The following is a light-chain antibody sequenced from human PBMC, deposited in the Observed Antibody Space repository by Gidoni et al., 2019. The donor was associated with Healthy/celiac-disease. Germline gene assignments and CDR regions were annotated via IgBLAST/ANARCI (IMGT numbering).Light chain of an antibody. CDR2: YAS. J-gene: IGLJ1*01. Sequence: SYVLTQPPSVSVAPGQTARITCGGNNIVSKSVHWYQQKPGKAPVLVIYYASERPSGIPERFAGSNSGNTATLTISRVEAGDEADYYWQVWDRSRDHRGYVFGTWTKVTVL. CDR3: QVWDRSRDHRGYV. V-gene: IGLV3-21*04. CDR1: NIVSKS.